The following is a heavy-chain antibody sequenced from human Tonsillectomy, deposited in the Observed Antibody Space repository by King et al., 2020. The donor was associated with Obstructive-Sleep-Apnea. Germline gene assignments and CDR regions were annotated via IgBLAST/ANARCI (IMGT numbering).Heavy chain of an antibody. CDR3: AGVGSGSYYGGY. CDR2: IYYSGST. V-gene: IGHV4-39*07. Sequence: QLQESGPGLVKPSETLSLTCTVSGGSISSSSYYWGWIRQPPGKGLEWIGSIYYSGSTYYNPSLKSRVTISVDTSKNQFSLKLSSVTAADTAVYYCAGVGSGSYYGGYWGQGTLVTVSS. J-gene: IGHJ4*02. D-gene: IGHD1-26*01. CDR1: GGSISSSSYY.